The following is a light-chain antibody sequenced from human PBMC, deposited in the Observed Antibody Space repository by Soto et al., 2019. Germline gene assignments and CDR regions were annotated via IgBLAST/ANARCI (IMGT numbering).Light chain of an antibody. CDR3: QQYEAWPLS. Sequence: PGERVTLSCRASQNIHNHMSWFLQKPGQAPRLLMYDAILRAAGSPARLSGSWSGTEFTLTINSLQYEDFALDECQQYEAWPLSFGGGTKVDIK. CDR2: DAI. V-gene: IGKV3-15*01. CDR1: QNIHNH. J-gene: IGKJ4*01.